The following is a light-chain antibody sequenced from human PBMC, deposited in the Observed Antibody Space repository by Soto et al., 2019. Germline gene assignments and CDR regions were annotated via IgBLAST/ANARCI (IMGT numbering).Light chain of an antibody. CDR3: AAWDDSLLNYV. CDR2: NNN. CDR1: NSNIESNT. Sequence: QSVLTQPPPVSGTPGQRVTISCSGSNSNIESNTVNWYQHLPGTAPRLLIYNNNERPSGVPDRFSASKSGTSASLAISGLQSEDEADYYCAAWDDSLLNYVFATGTKVTVL. V-gene: IGLV1-44*01. J-gene: IGLJ1*01.